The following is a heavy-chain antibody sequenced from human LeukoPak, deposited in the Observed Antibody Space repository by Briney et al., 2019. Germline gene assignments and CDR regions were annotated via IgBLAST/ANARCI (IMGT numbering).Heavy chain of an antibody. Sequence: GSLRLSCTASGFTFGDYAMSWIRQPAGKGLEWIGRFYASGSTNYNPSLQSRVTISVDTSKNQFSLKLTSVTAADTAVYYCALGNCPTTSCYPGVAFDIWGQGTMVTVSS. CDR1: GFTFGDYA. V-gene: IGHV4-4*07. CDR3: ALGNCPTTSCYPGVAFDI. CDR2: FYASGST. J-gene: IGHJ3*02. D-gene: IGHD2-2*01.